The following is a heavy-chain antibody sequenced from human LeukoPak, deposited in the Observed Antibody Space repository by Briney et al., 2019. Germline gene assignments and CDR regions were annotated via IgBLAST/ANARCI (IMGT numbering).Heavy chain of an antibody. Sequence: SETLSLTCTVSGGSISSYHWSWIRQPPGKGLEWIGYIHYSGNTNYNPSLRSRVTISVDTSKNQFSLRLSSVTAADTAVYYCARARLGGIVVVPAGSEGRYRFGPWGQGTLVTVSS. CDR1: GGSISSYH. CDR2: IHYSGNT. CDR3: ARARLGGIVVVPAGSEGRYRFGP. D-gene: IGHD2-2*01. J-gene: IGHJ5*02. V-gene: IGHV4-59*01.